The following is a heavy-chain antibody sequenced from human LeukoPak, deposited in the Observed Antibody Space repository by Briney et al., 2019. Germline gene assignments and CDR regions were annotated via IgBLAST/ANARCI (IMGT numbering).Heavy chain of an antibody. CDR2: INWNGGST. Sequence: GGTLRLSCAASGFIFDNYAIHCARQAPGKGLEWVSGINWNGGSTGYEDSVKGRFTISRDNAKNSLYLQMNSLRAEDTALYYCARVKLLYGSGIGDAFDIWGQGTMVTVSS. CDR1: GFIFDNYA. V-gene: IGHV3-20*04. CDR3: ARVKLLYGSGIGDAFDI. J-gene: IGHJ3*02. D-gene: IGHD3-10*01.